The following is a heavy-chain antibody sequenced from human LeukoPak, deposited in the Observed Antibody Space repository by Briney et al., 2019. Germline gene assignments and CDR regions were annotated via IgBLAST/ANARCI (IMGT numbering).Heavy chain of an antibody. CDR1: GFAFSIYA. J-gene: IGHJ2*01. D-gene: IGHD3-22*01. CDR3: VKDQIDYDSSGYYSRYFDL. CDR2: ISTNGGST. Sequence: PGGSLRLSCSASGFAFSIYAMLWVRQAPGKGLEYVSAISTNGGSTYYADSVKGRFTISRDNSKNTLYLQMSSLRAEDTAVYYCVKDQIDYDSSGYYSRYFDLWGRGTLVTVSS. V-gene: IGHV3-64D*06.